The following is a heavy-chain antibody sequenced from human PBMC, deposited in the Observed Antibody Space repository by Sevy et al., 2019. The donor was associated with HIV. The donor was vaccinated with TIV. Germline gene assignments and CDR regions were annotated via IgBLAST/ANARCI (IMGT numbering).Heavy chain of an antibody. D-gene: IGHD2-15*01. CDR1: GFTFGSYW. CDR3: VAANTWQDY. V-gene: IGHV3-74*01. CDR2: VNSDGSST. Sequence: GGSLRLSFAASGFTFGSYWMHWVRQAPGKGPVWVSGVNSDGSSTNYADSVKGRFTMSRDSAKNTLYLQMNSLRAEDTAVYFCVAANTWQDYWGQGTLVTVSS. J-gene: IGHJ4*02.